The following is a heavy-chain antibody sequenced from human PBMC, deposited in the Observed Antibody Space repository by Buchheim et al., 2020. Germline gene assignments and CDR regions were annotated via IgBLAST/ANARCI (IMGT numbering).Heavy chain of an antibody. CDR1: GGSFSGYY. CDR3: ARGFIAAAGRGIDY. CDR2: INHSGST. D-gene: IGHD6-13*01. J-gene: IGHJ4*02. V-gene: IGHV4-34*01. Sequence: QVQLQQWGAGLLKPSETLSLTCAVYGGSFSGYYWSWIRQPPGKGLEWIGEINHSGSTNYNPSLKSRVTISVDTSKNPFSLKLSSVTAADTAVYYCARGFIAAAGRGIDYWGQGTL.